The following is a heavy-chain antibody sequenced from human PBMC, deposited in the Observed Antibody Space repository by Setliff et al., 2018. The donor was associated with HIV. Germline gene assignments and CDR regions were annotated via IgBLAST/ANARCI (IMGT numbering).Heavy chain of an antibody. CDR1: GGSISSSSYY. V-gene: IGHV4-39*07. J-gene: IGHJ4*02. CDR3: ARSPLYSGYERYYFDY. CDR2: IYYSGTT. Sequence: SETLSLTCTVSGGSISSSSYYWGWIRQPPGKGLEWVGSIYYSGTTYYNPSLKSRVTISLDRSKTQFSLKLSSVTAADTAVYYCARSPLYSGYERYYFDYWGQGTLVTVSS. D-gene: IGHD5-12*01.